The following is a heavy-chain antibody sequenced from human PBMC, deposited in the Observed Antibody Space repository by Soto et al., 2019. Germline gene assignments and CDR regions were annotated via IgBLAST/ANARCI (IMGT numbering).Heavy chain of an antibody. CDR1: GSSISPYY. Sequence: SETLSLSCFVSGSSISPYYWTWIRQPPGKGLEWIGNIYYSGSTNYNPSLKSRVTISVDTSKKQFSLKLTSVTAADTAVYYCSRVGGYYGDYPNFDYWGQGTRVTVSS. J-gene: IGHJ4*02. CDR3: SRVGGYYGDYPNFDY. CDR2: IYYSGST. D-gene: IGHD4-17*01. V-gene: IGHV4-59*01.